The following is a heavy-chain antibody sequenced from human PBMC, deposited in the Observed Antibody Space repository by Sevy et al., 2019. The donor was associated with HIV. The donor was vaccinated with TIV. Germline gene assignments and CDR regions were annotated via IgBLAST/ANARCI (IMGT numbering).Heavy chain of an antibody. CDR1: GFTFSGSA. V-gene: IGHV3-73*01. D-gene: IGHD6-13*01. CDR3: TRGGARDSSSWYDYFDY. Sequence: LSLTCAASGFTFSGSAMQWVRQASGKGLDWVGRIRSKGNSYATAYAASVKGRFTISRDDSKNTVYLQMNSLKTEDTAVYYCTRGGARDSSSWYDYFDYWGQGTLVTVSS. CDR2: IRSKGNSYAT. J-gene: IGHJ4*02.